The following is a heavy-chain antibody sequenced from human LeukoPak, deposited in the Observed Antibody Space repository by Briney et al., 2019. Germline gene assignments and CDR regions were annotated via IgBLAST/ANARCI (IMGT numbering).Heavy chain of an antibody. Sequence: PGGSLRLSCAASGFTFSSYWMSWVRQAPGKGLEWVANIKQDGSEKYYVDSVKGRFTTSRDNAKNSLYLQMNSLRAEDTAVYYCARDGMATITSPPGYWGQGTLVTVSS. J-gene: IGHJ4*02. D-gene: IGHD5-12*01. CDR1: GFTFSSYW. CDR2: IKQDGSEK. CDR3: ARDGMATITSPPGY. V-gene: IGHV3-7*03.